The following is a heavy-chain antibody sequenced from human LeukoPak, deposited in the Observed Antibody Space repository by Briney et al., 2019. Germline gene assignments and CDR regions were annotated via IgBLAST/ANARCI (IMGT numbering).Heavy chain of an antibody. D-gene: IGHD5-18*01. J-gene: IGHJ6*02. CDR3: AKDQGLTAPPPYGLDV. V-gene: IGHV1-69*04. Sequence: SVTVSCKPSGGTFSSSAITWVRQAPGQGLEWMGRIIPVLNITTYAQKFQGRVTITADTSTSTVYMELSSLRSEETAVYYCAKDQGLTAPPPYGLDVWGQGTTVIVTS. CDR1: GGTFSSSA. CDR2: IIPVLNIT.